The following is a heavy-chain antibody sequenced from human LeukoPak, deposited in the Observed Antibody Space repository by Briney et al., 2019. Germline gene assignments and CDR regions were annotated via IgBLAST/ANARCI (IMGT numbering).Heavy chain of an antibody. CDR2: ISSSSSYI. J-gene: IGHJ6*02. V-gene: IGHV3-21*01. Sequence: GGSLRLSCAASGFTFSNAWMSWVRQAPGKGLEWVSSISSSSSYIYYADSVKGRFTISRDNAKNSLYLQMNSLRAEDTAVYYCARMVRGVFAPYYYYGMDVWGQGTTVTVSS. CDR3: ARMVRGVFAPYYYYGMDV. CDR1: GFTFSNAW. D-gene: IGHD3-10*01.